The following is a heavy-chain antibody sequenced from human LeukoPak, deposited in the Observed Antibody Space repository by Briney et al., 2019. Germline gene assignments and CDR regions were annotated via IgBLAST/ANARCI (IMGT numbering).Heavy chain of an antibody. CDR1: GFTFGSYS. CDR2: ISSSSSI. V-gene: IGHV3-21*05. J-gene: IGHJ4*02. CDR3: ARDRTKGRQSGY. Sequence: GGSLRLSCTASGFTFGSYSMNWVRQAPGKGLECIAYISSSSSIYYADSVKGRFTISRDNAKNSLYLQMNSLRAEDTAVYYCARDRTKGRQSGYWGQGTLVTVSS. D-gene: IGHD3-3*01.